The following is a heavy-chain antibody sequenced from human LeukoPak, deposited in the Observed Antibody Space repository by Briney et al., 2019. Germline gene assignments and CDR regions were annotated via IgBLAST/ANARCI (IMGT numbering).Heavy chain of an antibody. CDR2: ISYDGGNE. CDR3: ARARV. J-gene: IGHJ6*02. CDR1: GFTFSTYA. V-gene: IGHV3-30-3*01. Sequence: GGSLRLSCADSGFTFSTYAMHWVRQAPGKGLEWVAVISYDGGNEYYADSVKGRFTISRDNARKSVYLQMNSLRAEDTAVYYCARARVWGQGTTVTVSS.